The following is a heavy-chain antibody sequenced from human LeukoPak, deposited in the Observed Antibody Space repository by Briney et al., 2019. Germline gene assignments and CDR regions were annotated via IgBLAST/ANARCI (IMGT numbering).Heavy chain of an antibody. CDR3: ARAKVYCSSTSCLNYYFDY. D-gene: IGHD2-2*01. Sequence: SETLSLTCTVSGGSISSYYWGWIRQPPGKGLEWIGSIYYSGSTYYNPSLKSRVTISVDTSKNQFSLKLSSVTAADTAVYYCARAKVYCSSTSCLNYYFDYWGQGTLVTVSS. CDR1: GGSISSYY. J-gene: IGHJ4*02. CDR2: IYYSGST. V-gene: IGHV4-39*07.